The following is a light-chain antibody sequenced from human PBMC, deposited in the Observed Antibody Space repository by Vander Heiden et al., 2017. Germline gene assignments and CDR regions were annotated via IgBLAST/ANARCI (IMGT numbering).Light chain of an antibody. Sequence: EIVLTQSPGTLSLSPGERATLSCRASQSVSYNYLAWYQKKAGRPPRLLVLAATGRATDVPARFSGSGSETDFTLTISRLEPEDSAVYYCHQYGSPPHTFGGGTKVEIK. CDR3: HQYGSPPHT. CDR1: QSVSYNY. V-gene: IGKV3-20*01. J-gene: IGKJ4*01. CDR2: AAT.